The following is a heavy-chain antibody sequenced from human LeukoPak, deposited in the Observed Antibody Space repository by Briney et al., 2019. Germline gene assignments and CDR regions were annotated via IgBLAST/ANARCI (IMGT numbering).Heavy chain of an antibody. CDR2: IYHSGST. CDR3: ARIHSSQTYYYDSSGYYYFDY. V-gene: IGHV4-38-2*01. CDR1: GYSISSGYY. Sequence: PSETLSLTCAVSGYSISSGYYWGWIRQPPGKGLEWIGSIYHSGSTYYNPSLKSRVTISVDTSKNQISLKLSSVTAADTAVYYCARIHSSQTYYYDSSGYYYFDYWGQGTLVTVSS. J-gene: IGHJ4*02. D-gene: IGHD3-22*01.